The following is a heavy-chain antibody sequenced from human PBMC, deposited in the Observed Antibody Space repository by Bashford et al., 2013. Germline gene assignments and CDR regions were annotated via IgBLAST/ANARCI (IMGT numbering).Heavy chain of an antibody. J-gene: IGHJ5*02. Sequence: ASVKVSCKASGYTFTSYGISWVRQAPGQGLEWMGWISAYNGNTNYAQKLQGRVTMTTDTSTSTAYMELRSLRSDDTAVYYCARDRERGIVVVPAEGWFDPGAREPWSPSPQ. D-gene: IGHD2-2*01. V-gene: IGHV1-18*04. CDR1: GYTFTSYG. CDR3: ARDRERGIVVVPAEGWFDP. CDR2: ISAYNGNT.